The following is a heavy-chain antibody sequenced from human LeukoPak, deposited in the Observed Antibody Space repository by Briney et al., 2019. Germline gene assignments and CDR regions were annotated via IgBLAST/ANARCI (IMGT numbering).Heavy chain of an antibody. D-gene: IGHD3-22*01. CDR2: IYSSGST. CDR1: GGSISSSNHY. CDR3: ARDWYYYDSGGYFPYFDY. V-gene: IGHV4-39*07. J-gene: IGHJ4*02. Sequence: SETLSLTCTVSGGSISSSNHYWGWIRQPPGEGLEWIGSIYSSGSTYYNPSLKSRVTISVDTSKNQFSLKLSSVTAADTAVYYCARDWYYYDSGGYFPYFDYWGQGTLVTVSS.